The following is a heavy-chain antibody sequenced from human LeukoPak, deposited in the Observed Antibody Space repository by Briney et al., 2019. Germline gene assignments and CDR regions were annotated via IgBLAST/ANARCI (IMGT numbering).Heavy chain of an antibody. CDR1: GFTFSSSA. CDR2: ISGSDGST. V-gene: IGHV3-23*01. CDR3: ANPYDTSGYYYGRFDY. J-gene: IGHJ4*02. D-gene: IGHD3-22*01. Sequence: GGSLRLSCAASGFTFSSSAMSWVRQAPGKGLEWVSAISGSDGSTYYADSVKGRFTISRDNSKNTLYLQMNSLRAEDTAVYYCANPYDTSGYYYGRFDYWGQGTLVTVSS.